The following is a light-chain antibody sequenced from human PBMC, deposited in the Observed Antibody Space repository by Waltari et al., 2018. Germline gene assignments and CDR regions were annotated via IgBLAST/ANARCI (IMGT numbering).Light chain of an antibody. Sequence: DIVMTQSPLSLPVTPGTPASISCSSNQGLLHRNGKNYLDWYLQKPGQSPQLLIYLGSNRASGVPDRFSGSGSGTDFTLKISRVEAEDVGFYYCMHALETRNTFGPGTKVDIK. CDR1: QGLLHRNGKNY. J-gene: IGKJ3*01. CDR3: MHALETRNT. V-gene: IGKV2-28*01. CDR2: LGS.